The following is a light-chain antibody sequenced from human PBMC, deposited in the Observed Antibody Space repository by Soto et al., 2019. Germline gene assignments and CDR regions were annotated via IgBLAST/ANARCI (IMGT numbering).Light chain of an antibody. V-gene: IGLV2-8*01. CDR2: EVY. Sequence: QSVLTQPPSASGSPGQSATISCTGAASDIGAYNVVSWYQQYPGKAPKLMIYEVYTRPSGVPDRFSGSKSGNTASLTGSGLQPEDEADYYCTSFAGSDKLIFGGGTKLTVL. CDR1: ASDIGAYNV. J-gene: IGLJ2*01. CDR3: TSFAGSDKLI.